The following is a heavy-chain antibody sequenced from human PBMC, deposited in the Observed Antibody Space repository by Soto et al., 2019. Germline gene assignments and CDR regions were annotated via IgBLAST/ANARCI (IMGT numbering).Heavy chain of an antibody. CDR1: GYTLPNYG. V-gene: IGHV1-18*01. CDR2: ISAYNGDT. J-gene: IGHJ4*02. Sequence: ASVKVSCKASGYTLPNYGISWVRQAPGQGLELMGWISAYNGDTNYAQKLQGRVTMTTDTSTSTAYMELRSLRSDDTAVYYCARGQKTYYDILTGYPRPLDYWGQGTLVTVSS. CDR3: ARGQKTYYDILTGYPRPLDY. D-gene: IGHD3-9*01.